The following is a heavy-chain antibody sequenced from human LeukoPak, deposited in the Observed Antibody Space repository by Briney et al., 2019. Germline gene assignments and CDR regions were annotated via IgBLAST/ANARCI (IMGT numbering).Heavy chain of an antibody. D-gene: IGHD5-12*01. CDR2: IYYSGST. J-gene: IGHJ4*02. CDR3: ARGGSGYDYAFDY. CDR1: GGSISSYY. V-gene: IGHV4-59*01. Sequence: SETLSLTCTVSGGSISSYYWSWIRQPPGKGLEWIGYIYYSGSTNYNPSLKSRVTISVDTSKNQFSLKLSSVTVADTAVYYCARGGSGYDYAFDYWGQGTLVTVSS.